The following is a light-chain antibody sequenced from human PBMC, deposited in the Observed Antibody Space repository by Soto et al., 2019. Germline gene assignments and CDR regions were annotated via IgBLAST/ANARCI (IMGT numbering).Light chain of an antibody. CDR1: QSVSSN. J-gene: IGKJ1*01. V-gene: IGKV3-15*01. Sequence: EIVMTQSPATLSVSPGERATLSCRASQSVSSNLAWYQQKPGQAPRLLIYGASTRATGIPARFSGSGSETEFTHTISSLQSEDVAVYYCQHYNNWPPWTFGHGTKVDI. CDR2: GAS. CDR3: QHYNNWPPWT.